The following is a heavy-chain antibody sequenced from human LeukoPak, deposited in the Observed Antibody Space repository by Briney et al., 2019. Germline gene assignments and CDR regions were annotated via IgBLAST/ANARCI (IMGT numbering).Heavy chain of an antibody. CDR2: IKSKTDGGTT. Sequence: GGSLRLSCAASGFTFSNAWMSWVRQAPGKGLEWVGRIKSKTDGGTTDYAAPVKGRFTISRDDSKNTLYLQMNSLETEDTAVYYCTTGGGGPPAYYYYYYGMDVWGQGTTVTVSS. CDR3: TTGGGGPPAYYYYYYGMDV. CDR1: GFTFSNAW. J-gene: IGHJ6*02. D-gene: IGHD2-15*01. V-gene: IGHV3-15*01.